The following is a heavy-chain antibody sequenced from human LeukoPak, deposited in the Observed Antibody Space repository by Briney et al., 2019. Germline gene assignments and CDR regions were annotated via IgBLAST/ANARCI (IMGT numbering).Heavy chain of an antibody. V-gene: IGHV6-1*01. CDR3: ARDERRACSGTTCYFNWFDT. Sequence: SQTLSLTCAISGDSVSSDNAAWNWIRQSPTRGLEWLGRTYYRSKYYNDYAVSVKSRMTINPDTSKNQISLQLNSVTPEDTAVYYCARDERRACSGTTCYFNWFDTWGQGTLVTVSS. CDR1: GDSVSSDNAA. CDR2: TYYRSKYYN. D-gene: IGHD2-2*01. J-gene: IGHJ5*02.